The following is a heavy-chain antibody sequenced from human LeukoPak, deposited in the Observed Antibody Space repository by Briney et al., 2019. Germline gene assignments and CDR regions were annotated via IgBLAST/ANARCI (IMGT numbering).Heavy chain of an antibody. CDR3: ARHIKYSSSWFDAFDI. V-gene: IGHV5-51*01. Sequence: GESLKISCKGSGYSFTSYWIGWVRQMPGKGLEWMGIIYPGDSDTRYSPSFQGQVTISADKSISTAYLQWSSLKASDTAMYYCARHIKYSSSWFDAFDIWGQGTMVTVSS. D-gene: IGHD6-13*01. J-gene: IGHJ3*02. CDR2: IYPGDSDT. CDR1: GYSFTSYW.